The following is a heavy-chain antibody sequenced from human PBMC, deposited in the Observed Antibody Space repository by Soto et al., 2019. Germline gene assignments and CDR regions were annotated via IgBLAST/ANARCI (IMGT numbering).Heavy chain of an antibody. CDR2: IWYDGSNK. CDR3: ARDQHRSFRQNYYGMDV. CDR1: GFTFSSYG. D-gene: IGHD6-13*01. J-gene: IGHJ6*02. Sequence: GGSLRLSCAASGFTFSSYGMHWVRQAPGKGLEWVAVIWYDGSNKYYADSVKGRFTISRDNSKNTLYLQMNSLRAEDTAVYYCARDQHRSFRQNYYGMDVWGQGTTVTVS. V-gene: IGHV3-33*01.